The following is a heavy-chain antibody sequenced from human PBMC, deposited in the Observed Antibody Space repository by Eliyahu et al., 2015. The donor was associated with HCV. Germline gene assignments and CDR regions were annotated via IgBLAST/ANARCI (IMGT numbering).Heavy chain of an antibody. J-gene: IGHJ3*02. Sequence: EVQLLESGGGLVQPGGSLRLSCAASGFTFSTYAMXWVRQAPGKGLEWVSAISGNGSSTYYADSVKGRFAISRDNSKNTLYLQMNSLRAEDTAVYYCAPRLGSGAFDIWGQGTMVTVSS. CDR1: GFTFSTYA. CDR3: APRLGSGAFDI. CDR2: ISGNGSST. V-gene: IGHV3-23*01. D-gene: IGHD2-21*01.